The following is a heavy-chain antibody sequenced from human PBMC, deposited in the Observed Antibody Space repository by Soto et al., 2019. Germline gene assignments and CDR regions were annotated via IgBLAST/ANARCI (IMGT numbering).Heavy chain of an antibody. Sequence: EVQLLESGGGLVQPGGSLRLSCAASGFTFSSYAMSWVRQAPGKGLEWVSAISGSGGSTYYADSVKGRFTISRDNSKNTLYLQMNSLRAEDTAVYYCAKGVYDYVWGSYRRFDYWGQGTLVTVSS. CDR3: AKGVYDYVWGSYRRFDY. D-gene: IGHD3-16*02. J-gene: IGHJ4*02. CDR2: ISGSGGST. V-gene: IGHV3-23*01. CDR1: GFTFSSYA.